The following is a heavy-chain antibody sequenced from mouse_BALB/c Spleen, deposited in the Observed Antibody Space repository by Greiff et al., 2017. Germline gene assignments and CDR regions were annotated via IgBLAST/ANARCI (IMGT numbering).Heavy chain of an antibody. V-gene: IGHV5-6-3*01. CDR2: INSNGGST. CDR1: GFTFSSYG. D-gene: IGHD1-1*01. J-gene: IGHJ2*01. Sequence: EVNVVESGGGLVQPGGSLKLSCAASGFTFSSYGMSWVRQTPDKRLELVATINSNGGSTYYPDSVKGRFTISRDNAKNTLYLQMSSLKSEDTAMYYCARDPYGTFDYWGQGTTLTVSS. CDR3: ARDPYGTFDY.